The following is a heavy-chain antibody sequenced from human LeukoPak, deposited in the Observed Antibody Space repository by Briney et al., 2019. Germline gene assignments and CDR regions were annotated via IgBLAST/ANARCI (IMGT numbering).Heavy chain of an antibody. CDR3: ASLYGSGVNYFHY. V-gene: IGHV4-30-4*01. J-gene: IGHJ4*02. CDR1: GGSISPDNYY. Sequence: SQTLFLTCTVSGGSISPDNYYWSWIRQPPGEGLEWIGYIYYSGSTYYNPSLKSRVTISVDTSKNQFSLKLSSVTATDTAVYYCASLYGSGVNYFHYWGQGTLVTVSS. CDR2: IYYSGST. D-gene: IGHD3-10*01.